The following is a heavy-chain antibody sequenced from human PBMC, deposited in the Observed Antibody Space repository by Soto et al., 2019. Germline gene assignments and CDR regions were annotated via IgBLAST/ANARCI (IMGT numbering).Heavy chain of an antibody. CDR2: ISAYNGNT. Sequence: ASVKVSCKASGYTFTSYGISWVRQAPGQGLEWMGWISAYNGNTNYAQKLQGRVTMTTDTSTSTAYMELRSLRSDDTAVYYCARVSYDILTGYPSYYYYYYMDVWGKGTTVTVSS. J-gene: IGHJ6*03. CDR3: ARVSYDILTGYPSYYYYYYMDV. CDR1: GYTFTSYG. D-gene: IGHD3-9*01. V-gene: IGHV1-18*01.